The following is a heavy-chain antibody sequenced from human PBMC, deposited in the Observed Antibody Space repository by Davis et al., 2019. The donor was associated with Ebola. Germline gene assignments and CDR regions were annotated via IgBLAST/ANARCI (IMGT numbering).Heavy chain of an antibody. CDR2: IYYSGST. J-gene: IGHJ4*02. Sequence: PSETLSLTCTVSGGSISSSSYYWGWIRRPPGKGLEWIGSIYYSGSTYYNPSLKSRVTISVDTSKNQFSLKLSSVTAADTAVYYCASTLRKPTYYFDYWGQGTLVTVSS. V-gene: IGHV4-39*07. CDR1: GGSISSSSYY. CDR3: ASTLRKPTYYFDY. D-gene: IGHD1-14*01.